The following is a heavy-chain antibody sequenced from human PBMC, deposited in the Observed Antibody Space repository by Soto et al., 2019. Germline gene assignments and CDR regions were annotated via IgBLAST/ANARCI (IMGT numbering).Heavy chain of an antibody. J-gene: IGHJ4*02. CDR2: IKSRTDGGTA. D-gene: IGHD2-8*01. V-gene: IGHV3-15*07. Sequence: GGSLRLSCAASGFIFSNAWMNWVRQAPGRGLEWVGRIKSRTDGGTADYAAPVKGRFTISRDDSKNTLILEMNSLNTEDTALYYCGGRPCTYGVCPIPAFWGRGTLVTVSS. CDR3: GGRPCTYGVCPIPAF. CDR1: GFIFSNAW.